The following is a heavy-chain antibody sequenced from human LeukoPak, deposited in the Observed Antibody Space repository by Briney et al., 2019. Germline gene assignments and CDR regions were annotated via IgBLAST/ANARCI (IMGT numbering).Heavy chain of an antibody. D-gene: IGHD2-8*01. J-gene: IGHJ4*02. CDR2: INPNSGGT. CDR1: GYTFTAYY. CDR3: ARLGVSGPYYFDY. Sequence: ASVKVSCKASGYTFTAYYMHWVRQAPGQRLEWMGRINPNSGGTNYVQKFQGRVTMTTDTSITTAYMELNSLRSDDTAVYYCARLGVSGPYYFDYWGQRTLVTVSS. V-gene: IGHV1-2*06.